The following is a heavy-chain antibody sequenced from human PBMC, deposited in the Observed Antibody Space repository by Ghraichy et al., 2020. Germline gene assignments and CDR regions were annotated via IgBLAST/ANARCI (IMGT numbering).Heavy chain of an antibody. CDR1: GFTFGDYG. CDR2: IRSNAYGGTT. J-gene: IGHJ4*02. D-gene: IGHD4-23*01. V-gene: IGHV3-49*03. Sequence: GESLNISCTASGFTFGDYGMSWFRQAPGKGLEGVGFIRSNAYGGTTEYAASVKGRFTISRDDSKSIPYLQMNSLKTEDTAVYYCTRYGGTIDYWGQGTLVTVSS. CDR3: TRYGGTIDY.